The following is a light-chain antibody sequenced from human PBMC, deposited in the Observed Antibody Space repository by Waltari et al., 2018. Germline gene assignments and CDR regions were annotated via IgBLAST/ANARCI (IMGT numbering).Light chain of an antibody. CDR3: SSYISSSTLEL. CDR1: SSDGGGYNY. CDR2: DVS. J-gene: IGLJ2*01. V-gene: IGLV2-14*03. Sequence: QSALTQPASVPGSPGQSITISCTGTSSDGGGYNYVPWYQQHPGKAPKLMIYDVSNRPSGVSNRFSGSKSGNTASLTISGLQAEDEADYYCSSYISSSTLELFGGGTSLTVL.